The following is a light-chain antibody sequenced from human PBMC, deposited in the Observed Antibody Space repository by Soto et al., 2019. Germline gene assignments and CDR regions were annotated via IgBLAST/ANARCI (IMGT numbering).Light chain of an antibody. V-gene: IGKV1-12*01. J-gene: IGKJ5*01. Sequence: DIQMTQSPSSVSASVGDRVTITCRATQGLSGSLAWYQQKPGKAPKLLISVTSRLQSGVPSRFSGSASGTDFNLTIDGLQPEDLATYYCQQGHNWPLSFGQGTRLEIK. CDR1: QGLSGS. CDR3: QQGHNWPLS. CDR2: VTS.